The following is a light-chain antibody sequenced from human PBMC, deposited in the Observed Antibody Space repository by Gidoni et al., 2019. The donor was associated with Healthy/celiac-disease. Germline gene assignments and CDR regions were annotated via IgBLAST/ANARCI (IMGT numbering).Light chain of an antibody. J-gene: IGKJ1*01. CDR1: KSISSY. Sequence: DIQMTQSPSSLSASVGDRVTITCRASKSISSYLNWYQQKPGKAPKLLIYAASSLQSGVPSRFSGSGSWTAFTLTISSLQPEDFATYYCQQSYSTPPTFGQGTKVEIK. V-gene: IGKV1-39*01. CDR2: AAS. CDR3: QQSYSTPPT.